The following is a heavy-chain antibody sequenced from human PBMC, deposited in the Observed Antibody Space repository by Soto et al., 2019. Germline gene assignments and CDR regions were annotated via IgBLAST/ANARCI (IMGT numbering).Heavy chain of an antibody. V-gene: IGHV1-8*01. CDR1: GYTFTSYD. CDR2: MNPNSGNT. D-gene: IGHD3-3*01. J-gene: IGHJ6*02. CDR3: ARGSRYDFWSGYYPYYYYYGMDV. Sequence: QVQLVQSGAEVKKPGASVKVSCKASGYTFTSYDINWVRQATGQGLEWMGWMNPNSGNTGYAQKFQGRVTMTRNTSISTAYLELSSLRSEDTAVYYCARGSRYDFWSGYYPYYYYYGMDVWGQGTTVTVSS.